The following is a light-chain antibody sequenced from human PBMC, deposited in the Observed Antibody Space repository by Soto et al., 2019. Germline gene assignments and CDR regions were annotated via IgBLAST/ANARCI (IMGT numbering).Light chain of an antibody. CDR3: QQAGP. J-gene: IGKJ3*01. Sequence: EIVMTQSPATLSVSPGERATLSCRASQSVSSNLAWYQQKPGQAPRLLIYGASTRATGIPARFSGSGSGTEFTLTISSLQSEDFAVYYCQQAGPFGPGKKVDI. V-gene: IGKV3-15*01. CDR1: QSVSSN. CDR2: GAS.